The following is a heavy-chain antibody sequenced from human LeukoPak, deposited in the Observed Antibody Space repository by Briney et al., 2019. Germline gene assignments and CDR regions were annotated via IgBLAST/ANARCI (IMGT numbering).Heavy chain of an antibody. J-gene: IGHJ4*02. CDR1: GFTVSSNY. V-gene: IGHV3-53*01. D-gene: IGHD3-10*01. Sequence: PGGSLRLSCAASGFTVSSNYMSWVRQPPGKGLEWVSVIYSGGTTFYADSAKGRFTISRDNSKDTLYLQMNSLRAEDTAVYYCAKLRGWYGEGYFDYWGQGTVVTVSS. CDR3: AKLRGWYGEGYFDY. CDR2: IYSGGTT.